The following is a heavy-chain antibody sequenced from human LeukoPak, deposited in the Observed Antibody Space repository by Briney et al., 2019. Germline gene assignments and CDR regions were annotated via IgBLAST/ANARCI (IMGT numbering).Heavy chain of an antibody. V-gene: IGHV3-15*01. CDR3: ARVEGFIDY. D-gene: IGHD3-16*02. CDR2: IKSKSDGGTT. Sequence: GGSLRLSCVASGFTFSNAWMNWVRQAPGKGLEWVGRIKSKSDGGTTDYAAPVKGKFTISRDDSKNTLYLQMISLRAEDTALYYCARVEGFIDYWGQGTLVTVSS. CDR1: GFTFSNAW. J-gene: IGHJ4*02.